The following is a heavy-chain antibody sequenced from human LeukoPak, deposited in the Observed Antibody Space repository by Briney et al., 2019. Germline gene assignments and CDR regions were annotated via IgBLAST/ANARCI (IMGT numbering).Heavy chain of an antibody. D-gene: IGHD2-21*02. CDR3: ARGERAGFLAYCGGDCYSGIDY. J-gene: IGHJ4*02. CDR1: GGSLSSGGYY. V-gene: IGHV4-31*03. CDR2: INYSGST. Sequence: PQTLSLTCIVSGGSLSSGGYYCSWTRQHPGKGMEWIGYINYSGSTYYNPTLKSRVTISVDTAKIQFSLKLSSVTAADTAVYYWARGERAGFLAYCGGDCYSGIDYWGQGTLVTVSS.